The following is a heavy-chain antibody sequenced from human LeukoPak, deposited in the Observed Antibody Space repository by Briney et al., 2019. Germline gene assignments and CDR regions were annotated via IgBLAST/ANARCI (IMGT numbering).Heavy chain of an antibody. J-gene: IGHJ4*02. CDR1: GFTFSSYA. Sequence: SGGSLRLSCAASGFTFSSYAMSWVRQAPGKGLEWVSAISGSGDNNDNTYYADSVKGQFTISRDNSKNTLYLQMNSLRAEDTAVYYCARESVVVITGDYWGQGTLVTVSS. CDR2: ISGSGDNNDNT. D-gene: IGHD3-22*01. V-gene: IGHV3-23*01. CDR3: ARESVVVITGDY.